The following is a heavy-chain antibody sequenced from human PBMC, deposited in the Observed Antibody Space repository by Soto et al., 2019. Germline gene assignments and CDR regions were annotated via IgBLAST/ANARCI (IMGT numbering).Heavy chain of an antibody. Sequence: QVQLVESGGGVVQPGRSLRLSCAASGFIFSRCGMHWVRQAPGKGLEWVAVISYDGINKYYEDSVKGRFAISRDNSKNTLYLQMNGLSADDTAVYYCVQDRGPFGDGRERGDYWGQGTLVAVSS. CDR1: GFIFSRCG. CDR2: ISYDGINK. V-gene: IGHV3-30*18. J-gene: IGHJ4*02. D-gene: IGHD3-16*01. CDR3: VQDRGPFGDGRERGDY.